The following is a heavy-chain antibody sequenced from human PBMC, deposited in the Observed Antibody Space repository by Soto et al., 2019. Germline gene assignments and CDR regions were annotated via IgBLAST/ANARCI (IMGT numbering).Heavy chain of an antibody. J-gene: IGHJ5*02. V-gene: IGHV4-39*01. CDR3: ARHSLALRKNNWFDP. CDR1: CDSIISSDFY. Sequence: SETLSLTCTFSCDSIISSDFYWGWVRQPPGKGLEWIGSIFYLGSSYYNPSLKSRVTMSVDTSKNQFSLRLRSVTAADTALYFCARHSLALRKNNWFDPWGQGIMVTVPQ. CDR2: IFYLGSS. D-gene: IGHD3-3*02.